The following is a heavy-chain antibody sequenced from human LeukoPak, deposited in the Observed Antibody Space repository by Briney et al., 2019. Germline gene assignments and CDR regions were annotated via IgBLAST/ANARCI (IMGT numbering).Heavy chain of an antibody. J-gene: IGHJ3*02. D-gene: IGHD2-15*01. CDR1: GFTFSRYA. CDR3: ATGIVMVAGEDGFHI. V-gene: IGHV3-30-3*01. Sequence: PGGSLRLSCAASGFTFSRYAMHWVRQAPGKGLECVAVMSYDGSNKYYADSVKGRFTISRDNSKNTLYVQMNSLRPEDTAVYYCATGIVMVAGEDGFHIWGQGTIVTVSS. CDR2: MSYDGSNK.